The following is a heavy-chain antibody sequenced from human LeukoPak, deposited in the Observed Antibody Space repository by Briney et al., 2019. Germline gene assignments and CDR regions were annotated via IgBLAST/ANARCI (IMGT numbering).Heavy chain of an antibody. V-gene: IGHV3-23*01. CDR2: ISGSGGST. CDR1: GFTFSNYE. CDR3: AKDHGRDYYGSGRYDY. Sequence: GGSLRLSCAASGFTFSNYEINWVRQAPGKGLEWVSAISGSGGSTYYADSVKGRFTISRDNSKNTLYLQMNSLRAEDTAVYYCAKDHGRDYYGSGRYDYWGQGTLVTVSS. D-gene: IGHD3-10*01. J-gene: IGHJ4*02.